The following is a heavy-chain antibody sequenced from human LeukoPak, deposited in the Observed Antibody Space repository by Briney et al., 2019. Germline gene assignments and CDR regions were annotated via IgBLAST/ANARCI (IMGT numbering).Heavy chain of an antibody. CDR1: AGSISSSDYY. D-gene: IGHD3-22*01. CDR2: ISYSGNT. J-gene: IGHJ6*03. V-gene: IGHV4-39*02. Sequence: PSETLSLTCTVSAGSISSSDYYWGWIRQSPGKGLEWIWRISYSGNTYYTPSLKSRVTISVDTSTNHFSLRLNSVTAADPAVYFCSRLTHSYYSDTSGYYPYYYMDVWGEGTTVTVSS. CDR3: SRLTHSYYSDTSGYYPYYYMDV.